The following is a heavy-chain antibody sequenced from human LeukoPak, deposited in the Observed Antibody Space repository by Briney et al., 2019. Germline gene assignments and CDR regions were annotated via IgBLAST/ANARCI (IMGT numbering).Heavy chain of an antibody. D-gene: IGHD3-10*01. V-gene: IGHV3-21*01. J-gene: IGHJ4*02. CDR1: GFTFNSYT. CDR2: ISSSGNYI. Sequence: PGGSLRLSCAASGFTFNSYTTSWVREAPGKGLEWVSSISSSGNYIYHADSVKGRFTISRDDAQNSVYLQMNSLKDEDTAVYYCARSRSSSPYDKNLNFWGQGTLVIVSS. CDR3: ARSRSSSPYDKNLNF.